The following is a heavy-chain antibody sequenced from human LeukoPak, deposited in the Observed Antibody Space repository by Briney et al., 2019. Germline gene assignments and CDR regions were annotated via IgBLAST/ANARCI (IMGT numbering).Heavy chain of an antibody. J-gene: IGHJ4*02. Sequence: PGGSLRLSCAASGFIFSNYGLHWVRQAPGKGLEWVAFIRYDGSDKYYTDSVKGRFTISRDNSKNTLYLQMNSLRGEDTAVYYCAKSIAVAGVAGGRTFDYWGQGTLVTVSS. CDR3: AKSIAVAGVAGGRTFDY. CDR2: IRYDGSDK. D-gene: IGHD6-19*01. CDR1: GFIFSNYG. V-gene: IGHV3-30*02.